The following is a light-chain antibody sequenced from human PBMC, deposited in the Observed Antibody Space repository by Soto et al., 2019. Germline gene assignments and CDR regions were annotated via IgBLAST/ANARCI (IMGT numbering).Light chain of an antibody. J-gene: IGLJ1*01. CDR3: AAWDDSLNGYV. V-gene: IGLV1-44*01. Sequence: QSVLTQPPSASGTPGQRVTISCSGSSSNIGGNTVNWYQQLPGTAPKLLIYSNNQRASGVPDRFSGSKSGNSASLAISGLQSEDEADYYCAAWDDSLNGYVFGTGTKVTVL. CDR1: SSNIGGNT. CDR2: SNN.